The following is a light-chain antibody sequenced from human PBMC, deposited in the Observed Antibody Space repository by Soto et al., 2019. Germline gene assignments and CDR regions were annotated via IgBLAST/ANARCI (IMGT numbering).Light chain of an antibody. CDR1: SSNIGSKY. Sequence: QSVLTQPPSVSAAPGQKVTISCSGSSSNIGSKYVSWYQKVPGTAPKLLIYDDTKRPSGIPDRFYGSKSGTSATLGITGLQPGDEADYYCAAWDDSLNGVVFGGGTKLTVL. J-gene: IGLJ2*01. CDR3: AAWDDSLNGVV. V-gene: IGLV1-51*01. CDR2: DDT.